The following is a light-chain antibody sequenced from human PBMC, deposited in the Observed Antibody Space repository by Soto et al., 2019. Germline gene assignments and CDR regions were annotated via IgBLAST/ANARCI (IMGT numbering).Light chain of an antibody. CDR3: QQYGSSPPLS. CDR2: GAS. CDR1: QTVSSSF. J-gene: IGKJ4*01. Sequence: EIVLTQSPGTLSLSPGERATLSCRASQTVSSSFLGRYQQKPGQAPRLLIYGASSRATGIPDRFSGSGSGTDFTLTISRLEPEDFAVYYCQQYGSSPPLSFGGGTKV. V-gene: IGKV3-20*01.